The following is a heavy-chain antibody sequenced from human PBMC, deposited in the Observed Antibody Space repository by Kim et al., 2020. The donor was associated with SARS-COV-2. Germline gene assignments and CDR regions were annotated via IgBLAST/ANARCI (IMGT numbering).Heavy chain of an antibody. J-gene: IGHJ4*01. CDR3: AHSIGWYAYSY. D-gene: IGHD6-19*01. V-gene: IGHV1-3*01. CDR2: INEGDGNT. CDR1: GYNFTKYD. Sequence: ASVKVSCKASGYNFTKYDLHWVRQAPGQGLEWMGWINEGDGNTRYSQRFQGRVTFTRETSASIAYMELISLTSADTARYYCAHSIGWYAYSYWGHGSLVT.